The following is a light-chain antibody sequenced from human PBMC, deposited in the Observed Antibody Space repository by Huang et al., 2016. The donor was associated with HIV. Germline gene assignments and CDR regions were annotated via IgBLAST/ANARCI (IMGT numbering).Light chain of an antibody. J-gene: IGKJ4*01. CDR3: QHRSSWPDT. CDR2: GAI. CDR1: LFVGTS. V-gene: IGKV3-11*01. Sequence: EIDLTQSPAILSLSPGERATLSCRASLFVGTSVAWYPQKPGQPPRLLISGAINRATDIPARFSGSGSGTDFTLTITNVEPDDFGIYYCQHRSSWPDTFGGGTRVEVK.